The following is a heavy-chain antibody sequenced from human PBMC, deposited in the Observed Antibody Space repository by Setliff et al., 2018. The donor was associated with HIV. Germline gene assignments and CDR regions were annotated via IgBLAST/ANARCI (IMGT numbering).Heavy chain of an antibody. Sequence: ASVKVSCKVSGYTLTELSIHWVRQAPGKGLEWMGGFDPEYDKTFYAQKFQGRVTMSEDTSTDTAYMELTSLRSEDTAVYYCARDTVPIVGPEYYFDYWGQGTLVTVSS. V-gene: IGHV1-24*01. CDR1: GYTLTELS. CDR2: FDPEYDKT. CDR3: ARDTVPIVGPEYYFDY. D-gene: IGHD1-26*01. J-gene: IGHJ4*02.